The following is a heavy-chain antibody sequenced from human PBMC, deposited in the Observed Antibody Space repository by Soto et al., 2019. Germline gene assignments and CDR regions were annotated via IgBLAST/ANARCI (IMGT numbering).Heavy chain of an antibody. CDR2: IYYSGST. Sequence: QVQLQESGPGLVKPSETLSLTCTVSGGSISSYYWSWIRQPPGKGLEWIGYIYYSGSTNYNPSLKSRVTISVDTSKNQFSLKLSSVTAADTAVYYCAKNYGNAFDILGQGTMVTVSS. V-gene: IGHV4-59*01. CDR1: GGSISSYY. D-gene: IGHD3-10*01. CDR3: AKNYGNAFDI. J-gene: IGHJ3*02.